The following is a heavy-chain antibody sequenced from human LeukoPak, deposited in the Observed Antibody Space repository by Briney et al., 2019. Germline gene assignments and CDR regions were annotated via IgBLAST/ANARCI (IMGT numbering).Heavy chain of an antibody. Sequence: GGSLRLSCAASGFTLSTYGMHWVRQAPGKGLEWVAFIRYDGSNTHYADSVKGRFTISRDNSKNTLYLQMNSLRAEDTAMYYCAKVVRYYYDSSGSALDYWGQGTLVTVSS. J-gene: IGHJ4*02. CDR3: AKVVRYYYDSSGSALDY. CDR1: GFTLSTYG. V-gene: IGHV3-30*02. D-gene: IGHD3-22*01. CDR2: IRYDGSNT.